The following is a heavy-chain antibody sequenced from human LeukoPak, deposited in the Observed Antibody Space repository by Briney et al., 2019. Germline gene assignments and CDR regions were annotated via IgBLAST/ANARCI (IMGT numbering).Heavy chain of an antibody. Sequence: GASVKVSCKASGYTFTNYGISWVRQAPGKGLEWVSSISGSGDTTYYAESVKGRFTISRDNSKNTLYLQMNSLRAEDTAVYYCAKAGDSSSSPLFLDWGQGTLVTVSS. CDR1: GYTFTNYG. J-gene: IGHJ4*02. D-gene: IGHD6-6*01. CDR3: AKAGDSSSSPLFLD. V-gene: IGHV3-23*01. CDR2: ISGSGDTT.